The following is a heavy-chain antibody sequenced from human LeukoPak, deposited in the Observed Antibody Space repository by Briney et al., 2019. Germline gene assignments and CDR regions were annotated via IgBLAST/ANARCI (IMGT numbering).Heavy chain of an antibody. CDR2: INHSGST. CDR3: ARSARDSEYTNMDY. Sequence: PSETLSLTCAVYGGSFSGYYWSWIRQPPGKGLEWIGEINHSGSTNYNPSLKSRVTISVDTSKNQFSLKLSSVTAEDTAVYYCARSARDSEYTNMDYWGQGTLVTVSS. V-gene: IGHV4-34*01. CDR1: GGSFSGYY. D-gene: IGHD5-18*01. J-gene: IGHJ4*02.